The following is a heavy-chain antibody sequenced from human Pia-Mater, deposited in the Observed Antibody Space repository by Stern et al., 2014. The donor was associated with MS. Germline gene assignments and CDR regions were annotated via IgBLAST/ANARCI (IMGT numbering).Heavy chain of an antibody. J-gene: IGHJ4*02. V-gene: IGHV1-69*01. CDR3: ARQREQWPVSFDY. CDR1: GGTFSSYA. CDR2: IIPIFGTA. Sequence: MQLVESGAEVKKPGSSVKVSCKASGGTFSSYAISWVRQAPGQGLELMGGIIPIFGTANYAQKFQGRVTITADESTSTAYMELSSLRSEDTAVYYCARQREQWPVSFDYWGQGTLVTVSS. D-gene: IGHD6-19*01.